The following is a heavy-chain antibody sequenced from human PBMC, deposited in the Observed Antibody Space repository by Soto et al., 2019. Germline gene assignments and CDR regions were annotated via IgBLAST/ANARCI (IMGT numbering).Heavy chain of an antibody. CDR3: AKGMVTAYYYYGMDV. V-gene: IGHV4-61*01. CDR2: IYYSGST. J-gene: IGHJ6*02. Sequence: SETLSLTCTVSGGSVSSGSYYWSWIRQPPGKGLEWIGYIYYSGSTNYNPSLKSRVTISVDTSKNQFSLKLSSVTAADTAVYYCAKGMVTAYYYYGMDVWGQGTTVPVSS. D-gene: IGHD2-21*02. CDR1: GGSVSSGSYY.